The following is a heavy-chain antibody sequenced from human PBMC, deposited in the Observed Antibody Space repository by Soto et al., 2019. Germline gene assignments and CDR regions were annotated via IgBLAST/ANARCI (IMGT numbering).Heavy chain of an antibody. D-gene: IGHD1-1*01. CDR3: TRGPRSTSTGTGAF. J-gene: IGHJ4*02. V-gene: IGHV3-74*01. CDR2: INDDGIST. Sequence: GGSLRLSCAASGFTFGMYWMHWVRQVPGKGPEWVSRINDDGISTNYADSVKGRFTISRDNAKNTLYLQMNALRVEDTAVYYCTRGPRSTSTGTGAFWGQGTLVTVSS. CDR1: GFTFGMYW.